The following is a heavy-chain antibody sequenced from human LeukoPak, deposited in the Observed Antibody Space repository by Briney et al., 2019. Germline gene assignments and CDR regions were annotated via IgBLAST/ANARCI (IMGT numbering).Heavy chain of an antibody. Sequence: SGGSLRLSCAASGFTFSSYSMNWVRQAPGKGLEWVSSISSSSSYIYYADSVKGRYTVSRDNAKNSLHLEMKSLRAEDTAVYFCARHLGRSSRSAYYYMDVWGKGTTVTVSS. V-gene: IGHV3-21*01. D-gene: IGHD3-3*01. CDR2: ISSSSSYI. CDR3: ARHLGRSSRSAYYYMDV. CDR1: GFTFSSYS. J-gene: IGHJ6*03.